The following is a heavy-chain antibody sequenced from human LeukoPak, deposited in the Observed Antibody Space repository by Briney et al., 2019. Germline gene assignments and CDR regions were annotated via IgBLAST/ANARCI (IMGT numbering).Heavy chain of an antibody. CDR1: GFTFSSYG. V-gene: IGHV3-33*01. CDR3: ARAEGYCSSTSCYWWFDP. CDR2: IWYDGSNK. Sequence: GGSLRLSCAASGFTFSSYGMHWVRQAPGKGLEWVAVIWYDGSNKYYADSVKGRFTIPRDNSKNTLYLQMNSLRAEDTAVYYCARAEGYCSSTSCYWWFDPWGQGTLVTVSS. D-gene: IGHD2-2*01. J-gene: IGHJ5*02.